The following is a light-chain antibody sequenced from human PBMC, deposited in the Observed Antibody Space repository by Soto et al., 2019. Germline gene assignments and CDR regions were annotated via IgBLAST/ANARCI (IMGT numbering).Light chain of an antibody. V-gene: IGLV1-40*01. CDR3: QSYDSSLSVVV. Sequence: QSVLTQPPSVSGAPGQRVTISCTRSSSNIGADYDVHWYQHLPGKAPKLLIYGNSNRPSGVPERFSGSKSGTSASLAVTGLQAEDEADYYCQSYDSSLSVVVFGAGTKVTVL. CDR1: SSNIGADYD. CDR2: GNS. J-gene: IGLJ2*01.